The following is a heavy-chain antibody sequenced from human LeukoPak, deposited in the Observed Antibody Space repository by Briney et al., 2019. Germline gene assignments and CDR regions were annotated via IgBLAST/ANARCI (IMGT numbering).Heavy chain of an antibody. J-gene: IGHJ3*02. Sequence: NPSETLSLTCTVSGGSISSYYWSWIRQPPGKGLEWIGYIYCSGSTNYNPSLKSRVTISVETSKNQFSLKLSSVTAADTAVYYCAREKGYCSGGSCYSRDDAFDIWGQGTMVTVSS. CDR3: AREKGYCSGGSCYSRDDAFDI. V-gene: IGHV4-59*01. D-gene: IGHD2-15*01. CDR2: IYCSGST. CDR1: GGSISSYY.